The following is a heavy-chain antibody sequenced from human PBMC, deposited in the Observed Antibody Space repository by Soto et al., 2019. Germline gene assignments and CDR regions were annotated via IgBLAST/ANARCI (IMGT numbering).Heavy chain of an antibody. CDR1: GYTFTSYG. D-gene: IGHD1-26*01. CDR2: ISAYNYNT. J-gene: IGHJ5*02. CDR3: ARVVGALGPWFDP. V-gene: IGHV1-18*01. Sequence: QVQLVQSGAEVKKPGASVKVSCKASGYTFTSYGLSWVRQAPGQGLEWMGRISAYNYNTTYAQKLQGRVNMTPDTPTSTAYMELRSRRSDDTAVYYCARVVGALGPWFDPWGQGTLVTVSS.